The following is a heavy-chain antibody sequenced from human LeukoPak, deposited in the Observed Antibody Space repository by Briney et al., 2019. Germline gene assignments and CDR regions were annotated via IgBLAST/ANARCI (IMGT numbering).Heavy chain of an antibody. CDR2: ISSSGSTI. D-gene: IGHD6-19*01. Sequence: GGSLRLSCAASGFTFSSYEMNWVRQAPGKGLEWVSYISSSGSTIYYADSVKGRFTISRDNAKNSLYLQMNSLRSEDTAVYYCARETPDSSGWDWGQGTLVTVSS. J-gene: IGHJ4*02. V-gene: IGHV3-48*03. CDR3: ARETPDSSGWD. CDR1: GFTFSSYE.